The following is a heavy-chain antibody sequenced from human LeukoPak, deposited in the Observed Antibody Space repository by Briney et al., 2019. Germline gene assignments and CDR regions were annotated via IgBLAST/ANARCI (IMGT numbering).Heavy chain of an antibody. CDR1: GFTVSSNY. D-gene: IGHD3-3*01. CDR2: SYSGGST. J-gene: IGHJ6*03. V-gene: IGHV3-66*01. Sequence: GGSLRLSCAASGFTVSSNYMSWVRQAPGKGLEWVSVSYSGGSTYYADSVKGRFTISRDNSKDTLYLQMNSLRAEDTAVYYCAREMGYDFWSGPRGRGFMDVWGKGTTVTVSS. CDR3: AREMGYDFWSGPRGRGFMDV.